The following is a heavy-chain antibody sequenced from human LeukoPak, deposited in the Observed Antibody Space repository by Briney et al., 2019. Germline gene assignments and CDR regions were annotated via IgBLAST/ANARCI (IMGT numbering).Heavy chain of an antibody. CDR3: ARDGVYYYGSGSSVLDYYYYGMDV. J-gene: IGHJ6*02. Sequence: ASVKVSCKASGYTFTGYYMHWVRQAHGQGLEWMGWINPNSGGTNYAQKFQGRVTMTRDTSISTAYMELSRLRSDDTAVYYCARDGVYYYGSGSSVLDYYYYGMDVWGQGTTVTVSS. CDR1: GYTFTGYY. V-gene: IGHV1-2*02. D-gene: IGHD3-10*01. CDR2: INPNSGGT.